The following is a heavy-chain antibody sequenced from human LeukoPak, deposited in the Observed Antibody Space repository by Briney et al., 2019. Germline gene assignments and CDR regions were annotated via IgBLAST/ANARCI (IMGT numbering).Heavy chain of an antibody. Sequence: SETLSLTCTVSGGSISSYYWNWIRQPPGKGLEWIGSIYYSGNTYYSPSLMSRVTISVDTSKNQFSLNLSSVTAADTAVYFCARAPHFFDTSGSRYYFDYWGQGALVTVSS. J-gene: IGHJ4*02. D-gene: IGHD3-22*01. V-gene: IGHV4-59*12. CDR2: IYYSGNT. CDR1: GGSISSYY. CDR3: ARAPHFFDTSGSRYYFDY.